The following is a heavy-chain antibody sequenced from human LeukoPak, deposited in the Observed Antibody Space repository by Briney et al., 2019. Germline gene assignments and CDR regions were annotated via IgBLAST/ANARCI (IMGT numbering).Heavy chain of an antibody. J-gene: IGHJ4*02. CDR3: AREDSSGSGEDY. Sequence: GGSLRLSCAASGFTFSTFWMSWVRQAPGKGLEWVANIQQDGSEKYYVDSVKGRFTISRDNAKNSLYQQMNSLRAEDTAVYYCAREDSSGSGEDYWGQGTLVTVSS. V-gene: IGHV3-7*01. D-gene: IGHD3-22*01. CDR1: GFTFSTFW. CDR2: IQQDGSEK.